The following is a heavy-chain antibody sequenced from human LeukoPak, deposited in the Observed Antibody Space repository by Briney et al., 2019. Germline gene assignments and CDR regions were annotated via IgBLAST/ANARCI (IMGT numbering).Heavy chain of an antibody. CDR2: IDPSGGRT. D-gene: IGHD3-3*01. Sequence: ASVKVSCKASGYTFTSYYMHWVRQAPGQALEWMGIIDPSGGRTSYAQKFQGRVTTTRDMSTSTVYMELSSLRSEDQAVYYCARVYYDFWSGYIGAPFDYWGQGTLVTVSS. CDR3: ARVYYDFWSGYIGAPFDY. V-gene: IGHV1-46*01. CDR1: GYTFTSYY. J-gene: IGHJ4*02.